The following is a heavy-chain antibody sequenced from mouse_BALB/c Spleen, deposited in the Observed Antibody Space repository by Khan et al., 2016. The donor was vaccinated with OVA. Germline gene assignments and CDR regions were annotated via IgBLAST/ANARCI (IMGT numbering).Heavy chain of an antibody. Sequence: QIQLVQSGPELKKPGETVKISCKASGYTFTNYGMNWVKQAPGKGLKWMGWINTYTGEPTYADDFKGRFAFSLETSASTAYLQINNLKNEDTATXFCGSEVGYLYAMDYWGQGTSVTVSS. D-gene: IGHD1-2*01. CDR3: GSEVGYLYAMDY. CDR1: GYTFTNYG. J-gene: IGHJ4*01. V-gene: IGHV9-3-1*01. CDR2: INTYTGEP.